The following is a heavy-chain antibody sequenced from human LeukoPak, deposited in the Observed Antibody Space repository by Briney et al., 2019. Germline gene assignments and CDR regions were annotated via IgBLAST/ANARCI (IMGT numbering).Heavy chain of an antibody. V-gene: IGHV4-39*01. J-gene: IGHJ4*02. CDR2: IYYSGST. D-gene: IGHD7-27*01. CDR1: GGSISSSSYY. Sequence: SETLSLTCTVSGGSISSSSYYWGWIRQPPGKGLEWIGSIYYSGSTYYNPSLKSRVTISVDTSKNQFSLNLSSVTAADTAVYYCGRHFLWLSGDIEYWGQGTLVTVSS. CDR3: GRHFLWLSGDIEY.